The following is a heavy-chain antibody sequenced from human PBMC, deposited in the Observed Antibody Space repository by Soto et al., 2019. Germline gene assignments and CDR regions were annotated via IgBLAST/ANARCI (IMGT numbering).Heavy chain of an antibody. CDR3: ARAAAAGTYYGMDV. CDR2: ISSSSSYT. CDR1: GFTFSDYY. Sequence: GGSLRLSCAASGFTFSDYYMSWIRQAPGKGLEWVSYISSSSSYTNYADSVKGRFTISRDNSKNSLYLQMNSLRAEDSVVYYCARAAAAGTYYGMDVWGQGTTVTVSS. V-gene: IGHV3-11*05. D-gene: IGHD6-13*01. J-gene: IGHJ6*02.